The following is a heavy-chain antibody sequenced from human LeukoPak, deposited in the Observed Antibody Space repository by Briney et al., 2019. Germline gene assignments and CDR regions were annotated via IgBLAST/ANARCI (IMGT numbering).Heavy chain of an antibody. Sequence: SETLSLTCAVYGGSFSGYYWSWIRQPPGKGLEWIGEINHSGSTNYNPSLKSRVTISVDTSKNQFSLKLSSVTAADTAVYYCARLDSGWQYNWFDPWGQGTLVTVSS. CDR1: GGSFSGYY. CDR2: INHSGST. CDR3: ARLDSGWQYNWFDP. J-gene: IGHJ5*02. V-gene: IGHV4-34*01. D-gene: IGHD6-19*01.